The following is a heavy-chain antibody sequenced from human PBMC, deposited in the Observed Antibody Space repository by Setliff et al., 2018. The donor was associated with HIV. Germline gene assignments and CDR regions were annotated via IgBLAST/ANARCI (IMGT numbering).Heavy chain of an antibody. J-gene: IGHJ6*03. D-gene: IGHD2-2*01. V-gene: IGHV4-31*03. CDR1: TDSISSGDYQ. CDR2: IFYNGKT. Sequence: PSETLSLTCTVSTDSISSGDYQWSWIRQHPGKGLEWIGYIFYNGKTYYHPSLKSRVTISVDTSKKQFSLNLTSVTAADTAVYYCARVDCSSTSCYRDYYYYMDVWGKGTTVTVSS. CDR3: ARVDCSSTSCYRDYYYYMDV.